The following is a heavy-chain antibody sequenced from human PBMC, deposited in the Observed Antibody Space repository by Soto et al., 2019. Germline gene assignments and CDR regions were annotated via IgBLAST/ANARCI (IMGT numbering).Heavy chain of an antibody. CDR2: TRGAGDTT. CDR3: GNELSPWRGVGLCH. V-gene: IGHV3-23*01. J-gene: IGHJ1*01. D-gene: IGHD2-8*02. Sequence: EVQLLESGGGSVQPGGSLRLSCAGSGFTFRTYALSWFRQSPGKGLEWVSATRGAGDTTYYADSVEGRFTISRDNSRNTLYLQMNSLRAADTAVYYCGNELSPWRGVGLCHWCQGTLVTVS. CDR1: GFTFRTYA.